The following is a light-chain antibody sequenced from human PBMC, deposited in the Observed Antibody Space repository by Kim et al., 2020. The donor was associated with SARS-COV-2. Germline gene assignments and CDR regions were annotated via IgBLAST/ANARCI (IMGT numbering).Light chain of an antibody. V-gene: IGLV3-19*01. CDR1: SLRSYY. CDR3: NSRDSSGNHVV. CDR2: DKN. Sequence: SSELTQDPAVSVALGQTVRITCQGDSLRSYYAGWYQQKPGQAPVLVIYDKNNRPSGIPDRFSGSSTGNTASLTITGAQAEDEADYYCNSRDSSGNHVVFGGGTQLTVL. J-gene: IGLJ2*01.